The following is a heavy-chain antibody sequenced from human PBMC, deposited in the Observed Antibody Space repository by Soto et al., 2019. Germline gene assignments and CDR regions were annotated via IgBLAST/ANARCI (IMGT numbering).Heavy chain of an antibody. D-gene: IGHD3-22*01. Sequence: QVQLVESGGGVVQPGRSLRLSCAASGFTFSSYGMHWVRQAPGKGLEWVAVISYDGSNKYYADSVKGRFTISRDNSKNTLYLQMNSLRAEDTAVYYCAKDRETYYYYSSGYSDYGMDVWGQGTTVTVSS. CDR2: ISYDGSNK. CDR1: GFTFSSYG. CDR3: AKDRETYYYYSSGYSDYGMDV. V-gene: IGHV3-30*18. J-gene: IGHJ6*02.